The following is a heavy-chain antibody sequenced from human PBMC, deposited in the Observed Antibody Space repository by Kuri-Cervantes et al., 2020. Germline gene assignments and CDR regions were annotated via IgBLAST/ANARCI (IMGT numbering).Heavy chain of an antibody. CDR1: GFTFDDYA. J-gene: IGHJ6*02. CDR2: ISWNSGSI. D-gene: IGHD4-17*01. CDR3: AKDSGALGMDV. V-gene: IGHV3-9*01. Sequence: SLRLSCAASGFTFDDYAMHWVRQAPGKGLEWVSGISWNSGSIGYADSVKGRFTISRDNAKNSLYLQMNSLRAEDTALYYCAKDSGALGMDVWGQGTTVTVSS.